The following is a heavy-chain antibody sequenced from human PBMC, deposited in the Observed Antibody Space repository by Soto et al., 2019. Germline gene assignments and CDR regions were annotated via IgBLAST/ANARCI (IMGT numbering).Heavy chain of an antibody. D-gene: IGHD6-19*01. J-gene: IGHJ4*02. CDR1: GFTFNTYG. Sequence: QVQLVESGGGVVQPGRSLRLSCAAYGFTFNTYGMHWVRQAPGKGLEWVAVISYDGSNNYYADSGKGRFTISRDNSKNTLYLKMNSLRAEGAAVYYCAKGVHPYSSGWLDRARPSYWGQVSLVTVSS. CDR2: ISYDGSNN. CDR3: AKGVHPYSSGWLDRARPSY. V-gene: IGHV3-30*18.